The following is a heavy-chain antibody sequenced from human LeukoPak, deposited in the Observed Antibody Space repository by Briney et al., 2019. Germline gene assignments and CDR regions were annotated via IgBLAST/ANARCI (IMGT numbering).Heavy chain of an antibody. V-gene: IGHV1-2*02. CDR3: ARYVYSSSPYDY. Sequence: ASVKVSCKASGYTFTGYYMHWVRQAPGQGLEWMGWINPNSGGTNYAQKFQGRVTMTRDTSISTAYMELSRLRSDDTAVYYCARYVYSSSPYDYWGQGTLVTVSS. D-gene: IGHD6-6*01. J-gene: IGHJ4*02. CDR1: GYTFTGYY. CDR2: INPNSGGT.